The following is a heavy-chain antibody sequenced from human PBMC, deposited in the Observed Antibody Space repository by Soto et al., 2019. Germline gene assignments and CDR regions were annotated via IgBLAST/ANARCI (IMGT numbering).Heavy chain of an antibody. D-gene: IGHD5-12*01. Sequence: QVQLQQWGAGLLKPSETLSLTCAVYGGSFSGYYWSWIRQPPGKGLEWIGEINHSGSTNYNPSLQGRVTISVDTSKNQFSLKLSSVTAADTAVYYCARGPWLRSSFDYWGQGTLVTVSS. CDR2: INHSGST. CDR1: GGSFSGYY. V-gene: IGHV4-34*01. J-gene: IGHJ4*02. CDR3: ARGPWLRSSFDY.